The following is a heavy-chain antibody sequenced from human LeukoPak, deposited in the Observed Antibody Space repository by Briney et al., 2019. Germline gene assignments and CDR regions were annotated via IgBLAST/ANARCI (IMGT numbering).Heavy chain of an antibody. CDR2: ISSSSSYI. CDR1: GFTLSSYS. V-gene: IGHV3-21*01. J-gene: IGHJ4*02. D-gene: IGHD6-13*01. Sequence: GGSLRLSCAASGFTLSSYSLNWVRQAPGKGLEWVSFISSSSSYIYYADSVKGRFAISIDNAKNSLYLQMNSLRAEDTAVYYCARGSSSWYYFDYWGQGTLVTVSS. CDR3: ARGSSSWYYFDY.